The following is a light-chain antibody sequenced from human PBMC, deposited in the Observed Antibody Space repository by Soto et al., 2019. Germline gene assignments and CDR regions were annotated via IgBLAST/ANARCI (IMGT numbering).Light chain of an antibody. Sequence: QSVLTQPPSVSGAPGQRVAISCTGSSSNIGAGYDVHWYQHLPGTAPKLLIYVNTNRPSGVPDRFSGSNSGTSASLAITGLQAEDEGDYYCQSYDSSLSAYVFGPGTKLTVL. V-gene: IGLV1-40*01. CDR2: VNT. CDR3: QSYDSSLSAYV. J-gene: IGLJ1*01. CDR1: SSNIGAGYD.